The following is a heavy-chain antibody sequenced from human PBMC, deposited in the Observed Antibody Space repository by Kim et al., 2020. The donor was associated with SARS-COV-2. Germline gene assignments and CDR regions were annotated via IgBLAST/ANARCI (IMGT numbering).Heavy chain of an antibody. J-gene: IGHJ6*02. Sequence: SQTLSLTCAISGDSVSSNSAAWNWIRQSPSRGLEWLGRTYYRSKWYNDYAVSVKSRITINPDTSKNQFSLQLNSVTPEDTAVYYCARVLWQQPGYYYGMDVWGQGTTVTVSS. CDR3: ARVLWQQPGYYYGMDV. V-gene: IGHV6-1*01. CDR1: GDSVSSNSAA. CDR2: TYYRSKWYN. D-gene: IGHD6-13*01.